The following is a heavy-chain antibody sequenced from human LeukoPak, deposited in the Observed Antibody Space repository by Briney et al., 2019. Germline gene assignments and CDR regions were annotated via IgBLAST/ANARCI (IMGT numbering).Heavy chain of an antibody. Sequence: ASVNVSCKASGYSFTSYYMNWVRQAPGQGLEWMGIIHPTVGSASYAQNFQGRVTMTRDTSTSTVYMELSSLRSEDTAVYYCARVDGSDAFDIWGQGTMVTVSS. CDR3: ARVDGSDAFDI. J-gene: IGHJ3*02. CDR1: GYSFTSYY. V-gene: IGHV1-46*01. CDR2: IHPTVGSA. D-gene: IGHD2-15*01.